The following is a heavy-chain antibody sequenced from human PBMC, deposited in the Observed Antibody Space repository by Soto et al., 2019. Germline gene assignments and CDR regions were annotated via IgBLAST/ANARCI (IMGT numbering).Heavy chain of an antibody. CDR2: INHSGST. D-gene: IGHD6-19*01. V-gene: IGHV4-34*01. CDR1: GGSFSGYY. Sequence: SETLSLTCAVYGGSFSGYYWSWIRQPPGKGLEWIGEINHSGSTNYNPSLKSRVTISVDTSKNQFSLKLSSVTAADTAVYYCARGPVYSSGWYGYWGQGTLVTVSS. J-gene: IGHJ4*02. CDR3: ARGPVYSSGWYGY.